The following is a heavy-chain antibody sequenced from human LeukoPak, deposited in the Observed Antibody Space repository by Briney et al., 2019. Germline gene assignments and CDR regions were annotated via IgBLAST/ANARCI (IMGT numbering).Heavy chain of an antibody. CDR1: GFTFSSYA. D-gene: IGHD3-10*01. V-gene: IGHV3-23*01. J-gene: IGHJ4*02. Sequence: GGSLRLSCAASGFTFSSYAMNWVRQAPGEGLEWVSCISGGAGGAAYADSVKGRFTMARDNSKNTLYLQMNSLRAEETAVYYCAKDGGYGSGSYYPDYWGQGTLVTVSS. CDR2: ISGGAGGA. CDR3: AKDGGYGSGSYYPDY.